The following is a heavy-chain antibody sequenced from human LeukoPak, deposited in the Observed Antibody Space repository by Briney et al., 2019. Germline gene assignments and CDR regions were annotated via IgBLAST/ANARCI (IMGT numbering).Heavy chain of an antibody. V-gene: IGHV3-66*01. CDR2: IYSGGST. CDR1: GFTVSSNY. CDR3: ARDQWEEWELLAYFDY. D-gene: IGHD1-26*01. J-gene: IGHJ4*02. Sequence: GGSLRLSCAASGFTVSSNYMSWVRQAPGKGLEWVSVIYSGGSTYYADSVKGRFTISRDNSKNTLYLQMNSLRAEDTAVYYCARDQWEEWELLAYFDYWGQGTLVTVSS.